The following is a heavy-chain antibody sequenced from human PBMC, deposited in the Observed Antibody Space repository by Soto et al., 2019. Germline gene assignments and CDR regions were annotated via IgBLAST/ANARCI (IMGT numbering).Heavy chain of an antibody. D-gene: IGHD3-22*01. CDR1: GFTFSSYS. V-gene: IGHV3-21*01. Sequence: PGGSLRLSCAASGFTFSSYSMNWVRQAPGKGLGWVSSISSSSSYIYYADSVKGRFTISRDNAKNSLYLQMNSLRAEDTAVYYCARAYYDSSGYRGGMDVWGHGTPLTVSS. CDR3: ARAYYDSSGYRGGMDV. J-gene: IGHJ6*02. CDR2: ISSSSSYI.